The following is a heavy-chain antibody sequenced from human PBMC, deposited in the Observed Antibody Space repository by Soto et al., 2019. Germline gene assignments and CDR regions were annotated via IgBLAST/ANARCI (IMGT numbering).Heavy chain of an antibody. V-gene: IGHV4-34*02. CDR2: INHSGST. CDR1: GGSFSVYY. Sequence: QVQLQQRGAGLLKPSETLSLTCAVLGGSFSVYYWTWIRQPPGKGLEWIGEINHSGSTSYNPSLKSRLTLSVDTSTKEFSLNLSSVTAADTAAYHCVRGRAFMSRVAFDIWGQGTMVTVSS. D-gene: IGHD1-26*01. J-gene: IGHJ3*02. CDR3: VRGRAFMSRVAFDI.